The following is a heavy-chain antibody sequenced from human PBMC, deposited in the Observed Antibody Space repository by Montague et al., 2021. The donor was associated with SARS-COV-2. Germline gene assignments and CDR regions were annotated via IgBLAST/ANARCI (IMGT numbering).Heavy chain of an antibody. CDR2: NYYSGST. D-gene: IGHD3-10*01. V-gene: IGHV4-39*01. J-gene: IGHJ3*01. CDR3: ARPASGIGNAFDV. Sequence: SETLSLTCTVSGGSIRSSSYYWGWIRQPPGKGLEWIGNNYYSGSTYYNPSLKSRVTISVDTSKDQFSLNLNSVTVADTAIYFCARPASGIGNAFDVWGQGTMVNVSS. CDR1: GGSIRSSSYY.